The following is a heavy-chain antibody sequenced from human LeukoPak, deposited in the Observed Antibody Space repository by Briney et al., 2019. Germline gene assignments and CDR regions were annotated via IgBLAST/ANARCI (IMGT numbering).Heavy chain of an antibody. CDR3: ASKYSSGY. J-gene: IGHJ4*02. D-gene: IGHD5-18*01. CDR2: INSDGSST. V-gene: IGHV3-74*01. CDR1: GFTFNAYA. Sequence: GGSLRLSCAASGFTFNAYAMNWVRQAPGKGLVWVSRINSDGSSTNYADSVKGRFTISRDNAKNTLYLQMNSLRAEDTAVYYCASKYSSGYWGQGTLVTVSS.